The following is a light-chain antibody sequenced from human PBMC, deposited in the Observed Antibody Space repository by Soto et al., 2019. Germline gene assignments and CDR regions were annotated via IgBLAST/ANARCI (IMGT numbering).Light chain of an antibody. Sequence: IRMTQSPSTQSASVGDRVTITCRASQSIGNWLAWYQQKPGRAPKFLIYEASSLESGVPSRFSGSGSGTDFTLTISDLQPDDFATYYCQQYKSYPLTFGQGTKVDIK. J-gene: IGKJ1*01. CDR3: QQYKSYPLT. CDR2: EAS. V-gene: IGKV1-5*03. CDR1: QSIGNW.